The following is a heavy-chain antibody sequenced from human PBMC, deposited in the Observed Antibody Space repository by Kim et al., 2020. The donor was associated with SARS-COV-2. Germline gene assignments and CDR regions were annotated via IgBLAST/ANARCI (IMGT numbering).Heavy chain of an antibody. CDR2: ST. CDR3: ARPSGENDY. Sequence: STSYAQKFKGRVTMTRDTSTSTVYMELSSLRSEDTAVYYCARPSGENDYWGQGTLVTVSS. J-gene: IGHJ4*02. V-gene: IGHV1-46*01.